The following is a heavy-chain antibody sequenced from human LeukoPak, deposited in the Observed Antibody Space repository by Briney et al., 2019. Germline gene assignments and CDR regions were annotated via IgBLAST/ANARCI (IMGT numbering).Heavy chain of an antibody. CDR3: AGVFYCSGGICYLNY. Sequence: GASVKVSCKASGYTFTGYYIQWVRQAPGQGLEWMGWINPNSGGTSYAQKFQGRVTMTRDTSITTAYMELSSLRFDDTAVYYCAGVFYCSGGICYLNYWGQGTLVTASS. J-gene: IGHJ4*02. CDR1: GYTFTGYY. D-gene: IGHD2-8*02. V-gene: IGHV1-2*02. CDR2: INPNSGGT.